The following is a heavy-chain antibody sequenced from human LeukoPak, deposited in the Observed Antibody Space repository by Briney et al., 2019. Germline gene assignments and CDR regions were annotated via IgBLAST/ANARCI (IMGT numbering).Heavy chain of an antibody. V-gene: IGHV4-39*07. CDR1: GGSISSGDYY. CDR3: ARVLGLDYFDY. CDR2: IYHSGST. Sequence: SETLSLTCTVSGGSISSGDYYWSWIRQPPGKGLEWIGEIYHSGSTNYNPSLKSRVTISVDKSKNQFSLKLSSVTAADTAVYYCARVLGLDYFDYWGQGTLVTVSS. D-gene: IGHD7-27*01. J-gene: IGHJ4*02.